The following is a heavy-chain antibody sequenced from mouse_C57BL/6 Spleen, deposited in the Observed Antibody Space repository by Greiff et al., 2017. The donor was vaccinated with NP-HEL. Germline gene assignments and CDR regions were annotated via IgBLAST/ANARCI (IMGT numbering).Heavy chain of an antibody. J-gene: IGHJ2*01. CDR1: GFTFSSYG. CDR3: ARRAAQAGDYFDY. Sequence: EVQLKESGGDLVKPGGSLKLSCAASGFTFSSYGMSWVRQTPDKRLEWVATISSGGSYTYYPDSVKGRFTISRDNAKNTLYLQMSSLKSEDTAMYYCARRAAQAGDYFDYWGQGTTLTVSS. D-gene: IGHD3-2*02. CDR2: ISSGGSYT. V-gene: IGHV5-6*01.